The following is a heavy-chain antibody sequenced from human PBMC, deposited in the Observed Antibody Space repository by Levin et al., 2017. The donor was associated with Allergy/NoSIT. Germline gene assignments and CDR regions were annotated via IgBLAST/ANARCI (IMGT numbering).Heavy chain of an antibody. CDR2: ISYDGSNK. J-gene: IGHJ3*02. Sequence: GGSLRLSCAASGFTFSSYGMHWVRQAPGKGLEWVAVISYDGSNKYYADSVKGRFTISRDNSKNTLYLQMNSLRAEDTAVYYCAKGGATTGTSDYDAFDIWGQGTMVTVSS. D-gene: IGHD1-1*01. V-gene: IGHV3-30*18. CDR3: AKGGATTGTSDYDAFDI. CDR1: GFTFSSYG.